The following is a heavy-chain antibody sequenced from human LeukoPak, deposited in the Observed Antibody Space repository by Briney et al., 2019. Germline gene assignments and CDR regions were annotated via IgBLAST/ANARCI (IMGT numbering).Heavy chain of an antibody. CDR3: AKDTSIGRYCTNGICSPFDY. Sequence: GGSLRLSCEGSGFTFSSYAMSWVRQAPGKGLEWVSAISETGGTTYDADSVKGRFTIPRYNTRSTLYLQINSLRAEDTAVYYCAKDTSIGRYCTNGICSPFDYWGQGTLVTVSS. CDR2: ISETGGTT. J-gene: IGHJ4*02. V-gene: IGHV3-23*01. D-gene: IGHD2-8*01. CDR1: GFTFSSYA.